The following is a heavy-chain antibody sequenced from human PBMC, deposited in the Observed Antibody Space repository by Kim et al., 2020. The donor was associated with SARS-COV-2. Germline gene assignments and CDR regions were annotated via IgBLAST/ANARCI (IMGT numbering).Heavy chain of an antibody. CDR2: LINSGNN. V-gene: IGHV4-4*08. CDR3: TRCSAGVSDY. CDR1: GVSITSYS. D-gene: IGHD6-13*01. Sequence: SETLSLTCTVSGVSITSYSWNWIRQPPGKGLEWIGSLINSGNNYYGASLKSRVTISVDTAKNQFSLNLRTMSAADTAVYYCTRCSAGVSDYWGQGTLVTVSS. J-gene: IGHJ4*02.